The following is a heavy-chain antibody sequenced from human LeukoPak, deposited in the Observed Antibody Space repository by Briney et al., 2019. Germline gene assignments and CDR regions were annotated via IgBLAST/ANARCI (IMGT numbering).Heavy chain of an antibody. CDR2: ISYDGSSK. V-gene: IGHV3-30-3*01. CDR3: AREALNADAFDI. J-gene: IGHJ3*02. Sequence: TGGSLRLSCAASGFTFSSYAMHWVRQAPGKGLEWVAVISYDGSSKYYADSVNGRFTISRDKSKNTLYLQMNSLRPEDTAVYYCAREALNADAFDIWGQGTMVTVS. CDR1: GFTFSSYA.